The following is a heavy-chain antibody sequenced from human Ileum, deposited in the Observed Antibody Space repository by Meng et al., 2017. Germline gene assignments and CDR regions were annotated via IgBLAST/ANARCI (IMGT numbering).Heavy chain of an antibody. V-gene: IGHV4-39*01. CDR3: ARPIAAAGWFDP. CDR1: GGPINNSSYS. J-gene: IGHJ5*02. Sequence: QEESAAVRVTPGDTLSLTCTASGGPINNSSYSWGWIRPPPGKGLVWIGSIYYSGRTYYNPSLKSRVTISVDTSKNQFSLKLSSVTAADTAVYYCARPIAAAGWFDPWGQGTLVTVSS. D-gene: IGHD6-13*01. CDR2: IYYSGRT.